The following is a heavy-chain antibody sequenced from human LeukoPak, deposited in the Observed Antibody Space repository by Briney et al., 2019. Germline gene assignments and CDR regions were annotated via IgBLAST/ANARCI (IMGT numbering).Heavy chain of an antibody. Sequence: NSSETLSLTCTVSGDSISSYYWSWIRQPAGKGLEWIGRIYTSGSTNYNPSLKSRVTMSVDTSKNQFSLKLSSVTAADTAVYYCTRDRSGTSSANYYYYYMDVWGKGTTVTVSS. J-gene: IGHJ6*03. D-gene: IGHD2-2*01. CDR2: IYTSGST. V-gene: IGHV4-4*07. CDR1: GDSISSYY. CDR3: TRDRSGTSSANYYYYYMDV.